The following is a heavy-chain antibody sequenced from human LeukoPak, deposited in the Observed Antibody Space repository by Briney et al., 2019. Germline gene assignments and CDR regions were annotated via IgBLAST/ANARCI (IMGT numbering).Heavy chain of an antibody. V-gene: IGHV1-18*01. CDR2: ISAYNGNT. Sequence: GASVKVSCKASGYTFTSYGISWVRQAPGQGLEWMGWISAYNGNTNYAQKLQGRVTMTRDTSTSTVYMELSSLRSEDTAVYYCARGPFGYYYDSSGYSPQDYWGQGTLVTVSS. CDR3: ARGPFGYYYDSSGYSPQDY. D-gene: IGHD3-22*01. CDR1: GYTFTSYG. J-gene: IGHJ4*02.